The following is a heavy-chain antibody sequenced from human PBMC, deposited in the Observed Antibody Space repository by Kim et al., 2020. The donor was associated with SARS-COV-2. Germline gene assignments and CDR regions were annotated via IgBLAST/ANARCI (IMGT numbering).Heavy chain of an antibody. CDR3: ARGYAGQCSGGSCYQNWFDP. CDR1: GFTVSSSW. Sequence: GGSLRLSCAASGFTVSSSWMHWVRQAPGTGLVWVSRINTDGSSTSYADSVKGRFTIYRDDAKNTLYLEMNSLRVEDTALYYCARGYAGQCSGGSCYQNWFDPWGQGTLVTVSS. CDR2: INTDGSST. J-gene: IGHJ5*02. V-gene: IGHV3-74*01. D-gene: IGHD2-15*01.